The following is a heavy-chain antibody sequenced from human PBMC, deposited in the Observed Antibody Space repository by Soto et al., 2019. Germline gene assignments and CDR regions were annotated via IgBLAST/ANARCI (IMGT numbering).Heavy chain of an antibody. V-gene: IGHV2-5*01. CDR1: GFSLSTSGVG. CDR3: AQVTTLLYYFDY. J-gene: IGHJ4*02. D-gene: IGHD4-17*01. Sequence: ESGPTLVNPTQTLTLTCTFSGFSLSTSGVGVGWIRQPPGKALEWLALIYWNDDKRYSPSLKSRLTITKDTSKNQVVLTMTNMDPVDTATYYCAQVTTLLYYFDYWGQGTLVTVSS. CDR2: IYWNDDK.